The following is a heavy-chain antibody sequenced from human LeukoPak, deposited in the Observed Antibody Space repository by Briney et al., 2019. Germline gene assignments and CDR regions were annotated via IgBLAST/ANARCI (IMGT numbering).Heavy chain of an antibody. V-gene: IGHV1-18*01. CDR3: ARAGYDFWSGQTVYYYYYGMDV. CDR2: ISAYNGNT. J-gene: IGHJ6*02. D-gene: IGHD3-3*01. CDR1: GYTFTSYG. Sequence: ASVKVSCKASGYTFTSYGISWVRQAPGQGLEWMGWISAYNGNTNYAQKLQGRVTMTTGTSTSTAYMELRSLRSDDTAVYYCARAGYDFWSGQTVYYYYYGMDVWGQGTTVTVSS.